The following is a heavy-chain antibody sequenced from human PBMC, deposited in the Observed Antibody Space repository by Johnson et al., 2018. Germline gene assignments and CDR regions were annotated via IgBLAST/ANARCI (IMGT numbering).Heavy chain of an antibody. D-gene: IGHD2-15*01. CDR1: GGTFSSYT. J-gene: IGHJ6*02. Sequence: VQLVETGAEVKKPGSSVKVSCKASGGTFSSYTISWVRQAPGQGLEWMGRIIPILGIANYAQKFQGRVTITADKSTSPAYMELSSRRSEDAAVYECSREVWNTAQAVATGGMDVWGQGTTVTVS. CDR3: SREVWNTAQAVATGGMDV. V-gene: IGHV1-69*09. CDR2: IIPILGIA.